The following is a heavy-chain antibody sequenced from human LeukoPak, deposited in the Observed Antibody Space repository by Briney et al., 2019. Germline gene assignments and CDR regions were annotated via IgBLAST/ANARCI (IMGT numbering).Heavy chain of an antibody. Sequence: SETLSLTCTVSGGSLSSYYWSWIRQPPGKGLEWIGYIYYSGSTNYNPSLKSRVTISVDTSKNQFSLKLSSVTAADTAVYYCARDGYYGSGSHAPHYWGQGTLVTVSS. CDR1: GGSLSSYY. CDR3: ARDGYYGSGSHAPHY. J-gene: IGHJ4*02. CDR2: IYYSGST. D-gene: IGHD3-10*01. V-gene: IGHV4-59*01.